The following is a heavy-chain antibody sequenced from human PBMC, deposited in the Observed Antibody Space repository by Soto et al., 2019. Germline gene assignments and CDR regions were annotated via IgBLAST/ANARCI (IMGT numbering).Heavy chain of an antibody. CDR2: VSDDGSEH. CDR3: ARDPTGVYFHYDY. D-gene: IGHD7-27*01. J-gene: IGHJ4*02. V-gene: IGHV3-30*17. CDR1: GFSLRDYG. Sequence: WLTLRLSCAASGFSLRDYGLHWLRQTKGQGLGYVAAVSDDGSEHYYADSVRGRFTISRDNCKNTGYLQLDSLTTGDTAVYYCARDPTGVYFHYDYWDQGALVAASS.